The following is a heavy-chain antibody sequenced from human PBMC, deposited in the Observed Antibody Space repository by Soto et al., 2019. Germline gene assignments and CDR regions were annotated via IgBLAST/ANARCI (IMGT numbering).Heavy chain of an antibody. CDR1: GGPFSSYA. J-gene: IGHJ6*02. V-gene: IGHV1-69*01. CDR3: ARSQGSSTSLEIYYYYYYGMDV. CDR2: IIPISGTA. D-gene: IGHD2-2*01. Sequence: QVQLVQSGAEVKKPGSSVKVSCKASGGPFSSYAISWVRQAPGQGLDWMGGIIPISGTANYAQKFQGRVTITADESTSTAYMELSSLRAEDTAVYYCARSQGSSTSLEIYYYYYYGMDVWGQGTMVTVSS.